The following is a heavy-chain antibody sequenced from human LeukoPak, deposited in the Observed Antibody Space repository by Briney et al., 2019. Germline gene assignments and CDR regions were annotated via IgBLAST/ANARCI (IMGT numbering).Heavy chain of an antibody. D-gene: IGHD3-16*01. J-gene: IGHJ4*02. CDR3: ARQATFGYAYAYYFDL. CDR2: FHYSGSN. Sequence: SETLFLTCTVSSDSISSTYYYWGWIRQSPDKGLEWIGTFHYSGSNYYNPSLKSRITLSVDTSKNQFSLSLISVTAADTAVYFCARQATFGYAYAYYFDLWGQGTLVTVSS. V-gene: IGHV4-39*01. CDR1: SDSISSTYYY.